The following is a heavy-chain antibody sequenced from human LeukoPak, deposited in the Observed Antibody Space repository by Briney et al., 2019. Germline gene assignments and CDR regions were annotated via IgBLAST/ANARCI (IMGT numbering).Heavy chain of an antibody. CDR2: IYYSGST. CDR3: AITHTGSYLGTYYSSPNLFDY. J-gene: IGHJ4*02. Sequence: SETLSLTCAVYGGSFSGYYWSWIRQPPGKGLEWIGSIYYSGSTYYNPSLKSRVTISVDTSKNQFSLKLSSVTAADTAVYYCAITHTGSYLGTYYSSPNLFDYWGQGTLVTVSS. CDR1: GGSFSGYY. V-gene: IGHV4-34*01. D-gene: IGHD3-10*01.